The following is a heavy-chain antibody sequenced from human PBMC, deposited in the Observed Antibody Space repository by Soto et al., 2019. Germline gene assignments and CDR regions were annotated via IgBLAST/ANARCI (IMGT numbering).Heavy chain of an antibody. D-gene: IGHD3-10*01. V-gene: IGHV1-69*13. CDR2: IIPIFGTA. CDR1: GGTFSSYA. J-gene: IGHJ5*02. Sequence: SVKVSCKASGGTFSSYAISWVRQAPGQGLEWMGGIIPIFGTANYAQKFQGRVTITADEPTSTAYMELSSLRSEDTAVYYCAREFRGEFWFDPWGQGTLVTVSS. CDR3: AREFRGEFWFDP.